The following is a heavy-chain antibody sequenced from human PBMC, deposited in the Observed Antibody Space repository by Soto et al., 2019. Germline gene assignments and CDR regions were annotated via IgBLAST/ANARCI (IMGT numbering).Heavy chain of an antibody. J-gene: IGHJ4*02. V-gene: IGHV3-21*05. D-gene: IGHD4-17*01. CDR3: ASDSVYYGDHELTYFDY. Sequence: GSLRLSCAASGFTFSTYSMNWVRQAPGKGLEWVSYISSSSSYTNYADSVKGRFTISRDNAKKSLYLQMNSLRAEDTAVYYCASDSVYYGDHELTYFDYWGQVTLVPVSS. CDR2: ISSSSSYT. CDR1: GFTFSTYS.